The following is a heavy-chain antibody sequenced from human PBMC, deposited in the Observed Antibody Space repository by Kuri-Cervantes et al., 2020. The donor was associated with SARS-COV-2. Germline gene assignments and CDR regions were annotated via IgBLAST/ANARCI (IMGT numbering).Heavy chain of an antibody. CDR3: ARASWDSSGCPKVDY. Sequence: LSLTCAASGFAFSTFEMNWVRQAPGKGLEWVSYISSSSSTIYYADSVKGRFTISRDNAKNSLYLRMNSLRAEDTAIYYCARASWDSSGCPKVDYWGQGTLVTVSS. J-gene: IGHJ4*02. V-gene: IGHV3-48*03. CDR2: ISSSSSTI. CDR1: GFAFSTFE. D-gene: IGHD3-22*01.